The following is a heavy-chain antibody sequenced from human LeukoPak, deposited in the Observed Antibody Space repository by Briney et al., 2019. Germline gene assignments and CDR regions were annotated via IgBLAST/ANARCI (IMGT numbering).Heavy chain of an antibody. CDR1: GDSISTYY. V-gene: IGHV4-4*07. CDR2: FYSSGGD. CDR3: ARLLTNDYERLYFMDV. D-gene: IGHD4/OR15-4a*01. J-gene: IGHJ6*03. Sequence: SETLSLTCTVSGDSISTYYWTWIRQPAGKGLEWIGRFYSSGGDSYNPSLKSRVSVSVDTSKNEFSLKLNSVTAADSAVYCCARLLTNDYERLYFMDVWGKGTTVTVSS.